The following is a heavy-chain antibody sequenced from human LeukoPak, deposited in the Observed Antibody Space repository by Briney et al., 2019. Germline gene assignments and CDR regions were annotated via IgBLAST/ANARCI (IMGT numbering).Heavy chain of an antibody. CDR1: GFTFSSYG. CDR3: ARILGDYYDSSGSYFDY. V-gene: IGHV3-33*01. J-gene: IGHJ4*02. CDR2: IWYDGSNK. D-gene: IGHD3-22*01. Sequence: GGSLRLSCAASGFTFSSYGMHWVRQAPGKGLEWVAFIWYDGSNKYYADSVKGRFTISRDDSKNTLYLQMNSLRAEDTAVYYCARILGDYYDSSGSYFDYWGQGTLVTVSS.